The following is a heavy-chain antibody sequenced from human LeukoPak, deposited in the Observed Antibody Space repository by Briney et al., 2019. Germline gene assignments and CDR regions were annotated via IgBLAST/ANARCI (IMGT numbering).Heavy chain of an antibody. CDR1: GYTFTSYG. V-gene: IGHV1-18*01. Sequence: ASVKVSCKASGYTFTSYGISWVRQAPGQGLEGMGWISAYNGNTNYAQKLQGRVTMTTDTSTSTAYMELRSLRSDDTAVYYCARVTHVWGSYRYHTAYYYYYYMDVWGKGTTVTVSS. CDR2: ISAYNGNT. D-gene: IGHD3-16*02. J-gene: IGHJ6*03. CDR3: ARVTHVWGSYRYHTAYYYYYYMDV.